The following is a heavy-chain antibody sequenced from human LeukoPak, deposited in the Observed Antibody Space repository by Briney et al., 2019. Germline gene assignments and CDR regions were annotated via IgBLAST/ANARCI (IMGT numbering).Heavy chain of an antibody. CDR3: AKKVPANWGSYFDY. D-gene: IGHD7-27*01. CDR1: GFTFSSCA. V-gene: IGHV3-23*01. J-gene: IGHJ4*02. CDR2: ISGSGDST. Sequence: GGSLRLSCAASGFTFSSCAMSWVRQAPGKGLEWVSDISGSGDSTYSTDSVKGRFTISRDNSKNTLYLQMNSLRAEETAVYYCAKKVPANWGSYFDYWGQGTLVTVSS.